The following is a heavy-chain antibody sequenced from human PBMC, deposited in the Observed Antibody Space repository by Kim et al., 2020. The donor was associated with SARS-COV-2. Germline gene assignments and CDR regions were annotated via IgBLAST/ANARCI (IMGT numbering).Heavy chain of an antibody. CDR2: IKSKTDGGTT. J-gene: IGHJ6*02. V-gene: IGHV3-15*01. CDR1: GFTFSDAW. CDR3: TTTPPPHHTMVRGVTPYYYDGMDV. D-gene: IGHD3-10*01. Sequence: GGSLRLSCAASGFTFSDAWMSWVRQAPGKGLEWVGRIKSKTDGGTTDYAAPVKGRFTISRDDSKNTLYLQMNSLKTEDTAVYYCTTTPPPHHTMVRGVTPYYYDGMDVWGQGTTVTVSS.